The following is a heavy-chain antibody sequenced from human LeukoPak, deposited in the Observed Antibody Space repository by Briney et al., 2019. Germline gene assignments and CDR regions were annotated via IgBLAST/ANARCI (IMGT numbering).Heavy chain of an antibody. J-gene: IGHJ4*02. CDR3: ATDKGIAAAGRFDY. V-gene: IGHV1-24*01. D-gene: IGHD6-13*01. Sequence: ASVKVSCKVSGYTLTVLSMHWVRQAPGKGLEWMGGFDPEDGETIYAQKFQGRVTMTEDTSTDTAYMELSSLRSEDTAVYYCATDKGIAAAGRFDYWGQGTLVTVSS. CDR2: FDPEDGET. CDR1: GYTLTVLS.